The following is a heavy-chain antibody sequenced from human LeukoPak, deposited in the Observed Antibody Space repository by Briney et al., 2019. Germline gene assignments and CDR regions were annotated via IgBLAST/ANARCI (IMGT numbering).Heavy chain of an antibody. CDR2: IYYSGST. V-gene: IGHV4-39*01. J-gene: IGHJ4*02. CDR3: ARLGVHSSWYYFDY. D-gene: IGHD6-13*01. Sequence: PSETLSLTCTVSGGSISSSSYYWGWIRQPPGKGLEWIGSIYYSGSTYYNPSLKSRVTISVDTSKNQFSLKLSSVTAADTAVYYCARLGVHSSWYYFDYWDQGTLVTVSS. CDR1: GGSISSSSYY.